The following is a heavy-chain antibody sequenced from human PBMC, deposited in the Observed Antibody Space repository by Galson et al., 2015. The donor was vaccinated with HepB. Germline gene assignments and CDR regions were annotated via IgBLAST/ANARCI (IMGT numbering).Heavy chain of an antibody. J-gene: IGHJ4*02. Sequence: SVKVSCKASGYTFISYAIHWVRQAPGQRLEWMGWINAGNGKTKSSEKFQGRVTITRDTSASTAYMELSSLKSEDTAVYYCARGSEDSDYWGQGTLVTVSS. D-gene: IGHD6-19*01. CDR1: GYTFISYA. CDR2: INAGNGKT. V-gene: IGHV1-3*01. CDR3: ARGSEDSDY.